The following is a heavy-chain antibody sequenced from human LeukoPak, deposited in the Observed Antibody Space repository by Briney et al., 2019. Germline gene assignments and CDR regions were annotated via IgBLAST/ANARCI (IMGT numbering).Heavy chain of an antibody. CDR3: VRGAASGSYYGLGV. D-gene: IGHD1-26*01. CDR1: GFTFSDST. Sequence: GGSLRLSCAACGFTFSDSTMHWVRQASGKGLEWVGRIRNKANNYATAYATSVKGRFTLSRDDSKNTAYLQMNSLKTEDTALYYCVRGAASGSYYGLGVWGQGATVTVSS. J-gene: IGHJ6*02. V-gene: IGHV3-73*01. CDR2: IRNKANNYAT.